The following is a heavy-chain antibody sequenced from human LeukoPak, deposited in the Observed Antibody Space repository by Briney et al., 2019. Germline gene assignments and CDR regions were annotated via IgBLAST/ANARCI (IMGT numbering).Heavy chain of an antibody. CDR3: AREVSYFDWFSGYFDY. CDR2: ISYDGSNK. V-gene: IGHV3-30-3*01. CDR1: GFTFSSYA. D-gene: IGHD3-9*01. J-gene: IGHJ4*02. Sequence: PGGSLRLSCAASGFTFSSYAMHWVRQAPGKGLEWVAVISYDGSNKYYADSVKGRFTISRDNSKNTLYLQMNSLRAEDTAVYYCAREVSYFDWFSGYFDYWGQGTLVTVSS.